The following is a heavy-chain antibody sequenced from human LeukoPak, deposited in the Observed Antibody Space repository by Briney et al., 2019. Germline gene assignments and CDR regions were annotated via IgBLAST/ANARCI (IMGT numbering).Heavy chain of an antibody. J-gene: IGHJ2*01. CDR1: GGSISIYY. CDR2: IYTSGNT. Sequence: PSETLSLTCTVSGGSISIYYWSWTRQPAGKGLEWIGRIYTSGNTHYNPSLKSRVTMSVDTSKNQFSLKLSSVTAADTAVYFCARLRSTYWYFDLWGRGTLVTVSS. V-gene: IGHV4-4*07. CDR3: ARLRSTYWYFDL. D-gene: IGHD1-26*01.